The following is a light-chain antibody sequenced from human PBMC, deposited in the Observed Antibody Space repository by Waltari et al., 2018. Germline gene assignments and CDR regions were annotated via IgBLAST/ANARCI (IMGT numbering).Light chain of an antibody. Sequence: ELVLTQSPGILSLSPGERAVLPCRASHSVSSNYLAWYQQKPGQAPRLLIYDASTRATGVPPRFSGSGSGTEFTLTISSLQSEDFAVYSCQQYNDWPLTFGGGTKVEIK. J-gene: IGKJ4*01. CDR1: HSVSSN. CDR3: QQYNDWPLT. V-gene: IGKV3-15*01. CDR2: DAS.